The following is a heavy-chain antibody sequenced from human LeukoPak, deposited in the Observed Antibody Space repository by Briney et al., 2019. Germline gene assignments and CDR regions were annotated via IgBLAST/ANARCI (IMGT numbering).Heavy chain of an antibody. CDR2: ISHSGST. V-gene: IGHV4-34*01. J-gene: IGHJ4*02. D-gene: IGHD1-1*01. Sequence: SETLSLTCAVYGGSFSGYYWSWIRQPPGKGLEWIGEISHSGSTNYNPSLESRVTISVDKSKNQFSLKLSSMTAADTAVYFCARVTGTTPFDFWGQGTLVTVSS. CDR1: GGSFSGYY. CDR3: ARVTGTTPFDF.